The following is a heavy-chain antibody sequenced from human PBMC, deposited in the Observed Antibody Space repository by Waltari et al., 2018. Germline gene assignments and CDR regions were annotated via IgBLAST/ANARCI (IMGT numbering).Heavy chain of an antibody. CDR3: ARVGDYASGSPRFDY. Sequence: QVQLQQWGAGLLKPSETLSLTCAVYGGSFTDPYWTWIRQPPGKGLEWIGEINHSGTTNYTPALKSRVSISVDTSKNQFSLKLNSVTAADTAVYYCARVGDYASGSPRFDYWGQGTLVTASS. CDR2: INHSGTT. V-gene: IGHV4-34*01. CDR1: GGSFTDPY. D-gene: IGHD3-10*01. J-gene: IGHJ4*02.